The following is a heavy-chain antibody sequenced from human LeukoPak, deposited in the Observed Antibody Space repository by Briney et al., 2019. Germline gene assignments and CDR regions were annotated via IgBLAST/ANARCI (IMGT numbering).Heavy chain of an antibody. Sequence: GASVKVSCKASGGTFSSYAISWVRQAPGQGLEWMGGIIPIFGTANYAQKFQGRVTITADESTSTAYMELSSLRSEDTAVYYCAREGSTTVVNTGNWFDPWGQGTLVTVSS. CDR3: AREGSTTVVNTGNWFDP. J-gene: IGHJ5*02. CDR1: GGTFSSYA. CDR2: IIPIFGTA. V-gene: IGHV1-69*13. D-gene: IGHD4-23*01.